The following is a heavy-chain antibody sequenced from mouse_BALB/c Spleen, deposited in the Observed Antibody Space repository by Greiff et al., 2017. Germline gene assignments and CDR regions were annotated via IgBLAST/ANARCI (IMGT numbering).Heavy chain of an antibody. V-gene: IGHV5-9-3*01. D-gene: IGHD1-2*01. Sequence: EVKLMESGGGLVKPGGSLKLSCAASGFTFSSYAMSWVRQTPEKRLEWVATISSGGSYTYYPDSVKGRFTISRDNAKNTLYLQMSSLRSEDTAMYYCARHITTATYFDVWGAGTTVTVSS. CDR3: ARHITTATYFDV. J-gene: IGHJ1*01. CDR2: ISSGGSYT. CDR1: GFTFSSYA.